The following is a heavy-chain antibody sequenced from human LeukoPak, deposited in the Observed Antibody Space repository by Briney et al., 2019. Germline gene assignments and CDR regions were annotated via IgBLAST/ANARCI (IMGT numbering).Heavy chain of an antibody. CDR3: ALSSIHKDYYFGMDV. J-gene: IGHJ6*02. D-gene: IGHD2-2*01. Sequence: GGSLRLSCVASGFSFSDSVIHWVRQAPGKGLEWVAVISHDVKTTYYADSVKGRFTVSRDNAKRSLYLQIESLRDDDTAVYHCALSSIHKDYYFGMDVWGQGTTVTVSS. V-gene: IGHV3-30*04. CDR1: GFSFSDSV. CDR2: ISHDVKTT.